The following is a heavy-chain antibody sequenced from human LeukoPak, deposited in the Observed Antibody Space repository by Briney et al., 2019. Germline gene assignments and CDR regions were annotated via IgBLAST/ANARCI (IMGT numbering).Heavy chain of an antibody. CDR1: GGSISTYY. V-gene: IGHV4-59*01. Sequence: SETLSLTCTVSGGSISTYYWSWIRQPPGKEWEGMGNTFFGGSTNYNPSLKSRVIISVDTSKNQLSLKLTSVTAADTAVYYCARVQKDIVVVVAADPYDAFDIWGQGTMVTVSS. D-gene: IGHD2-15*01. J-gene: IGHJ3*02. CDR3: ARVQKDIVVVVAADPYDAFDI. CDR2: TFFGGST.